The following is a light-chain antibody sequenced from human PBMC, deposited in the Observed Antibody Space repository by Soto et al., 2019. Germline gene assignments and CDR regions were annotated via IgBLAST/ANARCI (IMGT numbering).Light chain of an antibody. Sequence: SVLTQPTSVSGSAGQSITISCTGNSRDIGAYDYVSWYQQPPGKAPRLLIYGVRNRPSGIPSRFSASKSGLTASLTISRLLPEDEADYYCASFTTNRVYVFGPGTKVTVL. J-gene: IGLJ1*01. CDR1: SRDIGAYDY. CDR2: GVR. V-gene: IGLV2-14*01. CDR3: ASFTTNRVYV.